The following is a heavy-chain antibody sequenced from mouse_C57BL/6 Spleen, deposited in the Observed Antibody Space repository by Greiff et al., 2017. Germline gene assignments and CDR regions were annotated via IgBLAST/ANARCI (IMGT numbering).Heavy chain of an antibody. V-gene: IGHV5-4*01. Sequence: DVHLVESGGGLVKPGGSLKLSCAASGFTFSSYAMSWVRQTPEKRLEWVATISDGGSYTYYPDNVKGRFTIARDNAKNNLYLQMSHLKSEDTAMYYCARDGGDYGSSYYAMDYWGQGTSVTVSS. D-gene: IGHD1-1*01. CDR1: GFTFSSYA. CDR3: ARDGGDYGSSYYAMDY. CDR2: ISDGGSYT. J-gene: IGHJ4*01.